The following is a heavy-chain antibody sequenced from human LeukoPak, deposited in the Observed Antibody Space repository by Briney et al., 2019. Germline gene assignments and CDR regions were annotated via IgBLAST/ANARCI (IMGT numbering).Heavy chain of an antibody. D-gene: IGHD4-17*01. J-gene: IGHJ4*02. V-gene: IGHV5-51*01. CDR1: GYSFTTYW. Sequence: GESLKISCKGSGYSFTTYWIGWVRQMPGKGLEWMGIIYPGDSDARYSPSFQGQVAISADKSISTAYLQWRSLKASDTAMYYCARESDYGQYFDYWGQGTLVTVSS. CDR2: IYPGDSDA. CDR3: ARESDYGQYFDY.